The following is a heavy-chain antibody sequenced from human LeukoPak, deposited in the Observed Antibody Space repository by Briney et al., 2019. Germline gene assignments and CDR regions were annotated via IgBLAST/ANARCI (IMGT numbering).Heavy chain of an antibody. V-gene: IGHV4-34*01. CDR1: GGSFSGYY. J-gene: IGHJ4*02. Sequence: PSETLSLTCAVYGGSFSGYYWSWIRQPPGKGLEWIGEINHSGSTNYNPSLKSRVTISVDTSKNQFSLKLSSVTAADTAVYYCARGFSDSSGYSDYWGQGTLVTVSS. CDR2: INHSGST. D-gene: IGHD3-22*01. CDR3: ARGFSDSSGYSDY.